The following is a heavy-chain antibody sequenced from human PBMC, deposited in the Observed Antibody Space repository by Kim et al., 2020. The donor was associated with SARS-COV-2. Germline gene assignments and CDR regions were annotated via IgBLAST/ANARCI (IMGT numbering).Heavy chain of an antibody. J-gene: IGHJ6*02. D-gene: IGHD6-13*01. V-gene: IGHV1-69*13. CDR3: ARVLVAAAARSYYYYGMDV. CDR1: GGTFSSYA. CDR2: IIPFFGTA. Sequence: SVKVSCKASGGTFSSYAISWVRQAPGQGLGWMGGIIPFFGTANYAQKFQGRVTITADESTSTAYMELSSLRSEDTAVYYCARVLVAAAARSYYYYGMDVWGQGTTVTVSS.